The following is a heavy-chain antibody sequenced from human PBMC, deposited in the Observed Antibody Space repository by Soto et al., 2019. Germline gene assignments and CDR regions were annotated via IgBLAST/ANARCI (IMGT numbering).Heavy chain of an antibody. Sequence: GGSLRLSCAASGFSFSHYWMHWVRQAPGKGLVWVSRISPDGRTINYADSVKGRFTISRDNAKSTLYLQMNSLTVEDGAVYYCADSWLPTSYWGPGTLVTVSS. CDR3: ADSWLPTSY. CDR2: ISPDGRTI. CDR1: GFSFSHYW. D-gene: IGHD3-10*01. V-gene: IGHV3-74*01. J-gene: IGHJ4*02.